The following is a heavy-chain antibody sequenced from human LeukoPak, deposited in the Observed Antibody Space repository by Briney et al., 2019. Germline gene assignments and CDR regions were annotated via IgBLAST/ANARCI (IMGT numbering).Heavy chain of an antibody. CDR1: GYHFTIYW. Sequence: GESLKISCKGSGYHFTIYWIGWVRQMPGKGLEWMGIIYPGDSDTRYSPSFQGQVTISADKPISTAYLQRSSLKASDTAMYYCAIFDFLFGEIDNWFDLWGQGTQVTVSS. J-gene: IGHJ5*02. CDR2: IYPGDSDT. D-gene: IGHD3-16*01. CDR3: AIFDFLFGEIDNWFDL. V-gene: IGHV5-51*01.